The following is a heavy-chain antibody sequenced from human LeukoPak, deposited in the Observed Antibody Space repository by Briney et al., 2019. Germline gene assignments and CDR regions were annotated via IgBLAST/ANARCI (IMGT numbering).Heavy chain of an antibody. D-gene: IGHD3-3*01. CDR3: ARDWGGVVLMGGFDV. CDR2: ISYDGTAE. Sequence: GTSLRLSCVASGFTFNNYAMHWVRQAPGQGPEWVAGISYDGTAEYYGDSMKGRFNISRDKSKNTLFLEVNSLRTEDTAVFYCARDWGGVVLMGGFDVWGQGTQVIVSS. V-gene: IGHV3-30*04. CDR1: GFTFNNYA. J-gene: IGHJ4*02.